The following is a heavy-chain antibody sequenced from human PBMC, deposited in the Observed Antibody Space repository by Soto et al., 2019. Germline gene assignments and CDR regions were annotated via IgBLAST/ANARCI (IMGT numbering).Heavy chain of an antibody. CDR3: ARDAGIAAADDYFDY. V-gene: IGHV1-69*04. J-gene: IGHJ4*02. CDR1: GGTFSSYT. D-gene: IGHD6-13*01. CDR2: IIPILGIA. Sequence: ASVKVSCKASGGTFSSYTISWVRQAPGQGLEWMGRIIPILGIANYAQKFQGRVTITADKSTSTAYMELSSLRSEDTAVYYCARDAGIAAADDYFDYWGQGTLVTVSS.